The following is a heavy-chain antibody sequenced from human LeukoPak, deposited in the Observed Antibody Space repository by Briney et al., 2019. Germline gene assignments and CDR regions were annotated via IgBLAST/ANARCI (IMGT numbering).Heavy chain of an antibody. CDR3: ARLTKYNDYVWGSYRYTGFDY. CDR1: GFTFSSYE. Sequence: GGSLRLSCAASGFTFSSYEMNWVRQAPGKGLEWVSYISSSGSTVYYADSVKGRFTISRDNAKNSLYLQMNSLRAEDTAVYYCARLTKYNDYVWGSYRYTGFDYWGQGTLVTVPS. CDR2: ISSSGSTV. D-gene: IGHD3-16*02. J-gene: IGHJ4*02. V-gene: IGHV3-48*03.